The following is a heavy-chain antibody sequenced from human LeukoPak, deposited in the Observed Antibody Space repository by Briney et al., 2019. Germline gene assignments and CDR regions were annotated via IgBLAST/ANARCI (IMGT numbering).Heavy chain of an antibody. Sequence: SVKVSCKASGGTFSSYAISWVRQAPGQGLEWMGGIIPIFGTANYAQKFQGRVTITADESTSTAYMELSSLRSEDTAVYYCAMGATSWSGYSFPKIFQHWGRGTLVTVSS. CDR1: GGTFSSYA. CDR3: AMGATSWSGYSFPKIFQH. D-gene: IGHD3-3*01. CDR2: IIPIFGTA. J-gene: IGHJ1*01. V-gene: IGHV1-69*13.